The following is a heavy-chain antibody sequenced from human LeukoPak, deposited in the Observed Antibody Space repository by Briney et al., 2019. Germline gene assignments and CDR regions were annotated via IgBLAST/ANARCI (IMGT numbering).Heavy chain of an antibody. CDR1: GASISTHY. D-gene: IGHD6-19*01. Sequence: SETLSLTCTVSGASISTHYWSWIRQSPGKGLEWIGFVSYSGGTDYNPSLKGRVTLSVETSKNQITLPLTSLTAADTAVYYCTRDGGVAVTPLDFDFWGQGTLVTVSS. J-gene: IGHJ4*02. CDR2: VSYSGGT. CDR3: TRDGGVAVTPLDFDF. V-gene: IGHV4-59*11.